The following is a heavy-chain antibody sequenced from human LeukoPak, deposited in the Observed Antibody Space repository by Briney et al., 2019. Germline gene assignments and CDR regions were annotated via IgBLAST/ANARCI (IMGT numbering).Heavy chain of an antibody. CDR3: VRQYSSSCPGGY. J-gene: IGHJ4*02. D-gene: IGHD6-13*01. Sequence: GGSLRLSCAASGFTFSTYNMNWVRQAPGKGLEWVSSISSSSTYIYYVDSVKGRFTISRDNAENSLYLQMNSLRVEDTAVYYCVRQYSSSCPGGYWGQGTLVTVSS. V-gene: IGHV3-21*01. CDR1: GFTFSTYN. CDR2: ISSSSTYI.